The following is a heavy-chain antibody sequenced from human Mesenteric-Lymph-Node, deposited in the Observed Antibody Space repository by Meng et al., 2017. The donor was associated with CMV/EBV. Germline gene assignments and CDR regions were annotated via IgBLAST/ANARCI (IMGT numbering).Heavy chain of an antibody. V-gene: IGHV3-48*04. CDR3: ARAPGISATSELFYFDY. Sequence: GESLKISCAASGFTFSSYGMHWVRQAPGKGLEWVSYISSSGDTIYYADSVKGRFSISRDNAKNSLYLQMNSLRAEDTAVYYCARAPGISATSELFYFDYWGQGTLVTVSS. CDR2: ISSSGDTI. CDR1: GFTFSSYG. D-gene: IGHD1-7*01. J-gene: IGHJ4*02.